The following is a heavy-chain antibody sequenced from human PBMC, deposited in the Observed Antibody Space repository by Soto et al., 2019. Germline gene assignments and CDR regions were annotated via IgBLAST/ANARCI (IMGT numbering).Heavy chain of an antibody. V-gene: IGHV4-34*01. CDR1: GASLSDNY. D-gene: IGHD2-2*01. J-gene: IGHJ5*02. CDR3: GAYCSRTYCYDWFDP. Sequence: SETLSLTCAVYGASLSDNYCNWLRQPPGKGLEWIGEINHSGNTNYNPSLRSRVTISIDTSKNQLSLNLRSVSAADTAVYYCGAYCSRTYCYDWFDPWGQGTLVTVSS. CDR2: INHSGNT.